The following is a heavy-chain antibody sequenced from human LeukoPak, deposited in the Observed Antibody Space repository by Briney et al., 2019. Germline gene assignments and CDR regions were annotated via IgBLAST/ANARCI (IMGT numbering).Heavy chain of an antibody. CDR3: ARGVAGSYYYYYMDV. D-gene: IGHD6-19*01. V-gene: IGHV3-30*02. J-gene: IGHJ6*03. CDR2: IRNDGSNK. CDR1: GFTFGSYG. Sequence: GGSLRLSCAASGFTFGSYGMHWVRQAPGKGLEWVTFIRNDGSNKYYADSVKGRFTISRDNSKNTLYLQMNTLRAEDTAVYYCARGVAGSYYYYYMDVWGKGTTVTISS.